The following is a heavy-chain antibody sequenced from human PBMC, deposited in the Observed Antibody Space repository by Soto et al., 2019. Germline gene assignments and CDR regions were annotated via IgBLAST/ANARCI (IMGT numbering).Heavy chain of an antibody. J-gene: IGHJ4*02. CDR1: GGSFSGYY. V-gene: IGHV4-34*01. CDR2: INHSGST. Sequence: QVHLQQWGAGLLKPSETLSLTCAVYGGSFSGYYWTWIRQPPGKGLEWIGEINHSGSTNYTPSLKGRVPISVETSKNQVSLKLLSVTAADTAVYYCGSALGLVGAHKALDYWGQGILVTVSS. D-gene: IGHD1-26*01. CDR3: GSALGLVGAHKALDY.